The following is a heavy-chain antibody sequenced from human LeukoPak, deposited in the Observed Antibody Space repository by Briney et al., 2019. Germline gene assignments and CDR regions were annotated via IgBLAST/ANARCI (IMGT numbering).Heavy chain of an antibody. D-gene: IGHD6-19*01. CDR3: ARVVAGTSMGEYYFDY. V-gene: IGHV3-74*01. CDR1: GFTFSNYW. Sequence: GGSLRLSCAASGFTFSNYWMHWARQAPGKGLVWVSRINSDGSSTNYADSVKGRFTISRDNAKNTLYLQMNSLRAEDTAVYYCARVVAGTSMGEYYFDYWGQGTLVTVSS. CDR2: INSDGSST. J-gene: IGHJ4*02.